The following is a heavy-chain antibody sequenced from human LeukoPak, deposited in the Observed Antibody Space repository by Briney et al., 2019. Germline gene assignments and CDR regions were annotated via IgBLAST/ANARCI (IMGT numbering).Heavy chain of an antibody. CDR3: ARAGQLWFGESWMDV. CDR1: GFTFSSYW. Sequence: GGSLRLSCAASGFTFSSYWMSWVRQAPGKGLDWVANIKQGGSEKYYVDSVKGRFTISRDNAKNSLYLQMNSLRAEDTAVYYCARAGQLWFGESWMDVWGQGTTVIVSS. V-gene: IGHV3-7*01. D-gene: IGHD3-10*01. CDR2: IKQGGSEK. J-gene: IGHJ6*02.